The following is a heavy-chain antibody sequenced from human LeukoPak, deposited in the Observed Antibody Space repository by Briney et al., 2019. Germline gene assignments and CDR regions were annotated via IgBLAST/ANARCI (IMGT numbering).Heavy chain of an antibody. J-gene: IGHJ4*02. CDR2: IYYSGST. CDR1: SYSISSGYY. Sequence: SETLSLTCTVSSYSISSGYYWGWIRQPPGKGLEWIGSIYYSGSTYYNPSLKSRVTISVDTSKNQFSLKLSSVTAADTAVYYCAREESGWYRGRDYWGQGTLVTVSS. D-gene: IGHD6-19*01. V-gene: IGHV4-38-2*02. CDR3: AREESGWYRGRDY.